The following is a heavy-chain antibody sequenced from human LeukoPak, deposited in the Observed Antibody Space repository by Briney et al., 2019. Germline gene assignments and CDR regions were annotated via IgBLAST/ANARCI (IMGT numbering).Heavy chain of an antibody. V-gene: IGHV4-34*01. CDR3: ARMRPGTYGDYDS. J-gene: IGHJ5*01. CDR2: INHSGST. CDR1: CVSFSGYY. Sequence: SETLSLTCAVYCVSFSGYYWRGLRQPPAKGGEWMGEINHSGSTNYNPSLKSRVTISVDTYKNQFSLKLSSVTAADTAVYYCARMRPGTYGDYDSWGQGTLVTVSS. D-gene: IGHD4-17*01.